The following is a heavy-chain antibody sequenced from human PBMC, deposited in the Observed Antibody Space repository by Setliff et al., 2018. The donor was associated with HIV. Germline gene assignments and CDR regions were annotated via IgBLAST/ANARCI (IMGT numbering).Heavy chain of an antibody. CDR2: IFWNDDK. Sequence: SGPTLVNPTQTLTPTCTFSGFSLTTTGVGVGWIRQPPGEALEWLALIFWNDDKRLSPSLRSRISITKDTSKNQVVLTMTNMDPVDTATYYCIYSSDWHTSRSCDFWGQGALVTVSS. V-gene: IGHV2-5*01. CDR3: IYSSDWHTSRSCDF. D-gene: IGHD3-9*01. CDR1: GFSLTTTGVG. J-gene: IGHJ4*02.